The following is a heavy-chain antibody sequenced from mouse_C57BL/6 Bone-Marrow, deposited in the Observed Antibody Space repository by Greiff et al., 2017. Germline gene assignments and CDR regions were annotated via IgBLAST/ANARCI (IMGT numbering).Heavy chain of an antibody. J-gene: IGHJ4*01. CDR2: IYPGSGST. Sequence: QVQLQQPGAELVKPGASVKMSCKASGYTFTSYWITWVKQRPGQGLEWIGDIYPGSGSTNYNEKFKSKATLTVDTSSSTAYMQLSSLTSEDSAVXYCAKDSGSSYGDMDYWGQGTSVTVSS. CDR1: GYTFTSYW. D-gene: IGHD1-1*01. V-gene: IGHV1-55*01. CDR3: AKDSGSSYGDMDY.